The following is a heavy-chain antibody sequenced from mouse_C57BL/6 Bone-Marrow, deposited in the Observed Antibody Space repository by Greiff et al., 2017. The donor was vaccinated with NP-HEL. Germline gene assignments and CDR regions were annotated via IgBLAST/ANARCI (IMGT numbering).Heavy chain of an antibody. J-gene: IGHJ4*01. CDR2: INPSSGYT. CDR3: ARTGTVYYYAMDY. Sequence: VQVVESGAELAKPGASVKLSCKASGYTFTSYWMHWVKQRPGQGLEWIGYINPSSGYTKYNQKFKDKATLTADKSSSTAYMPLSSLTYEDSAVYYCARTGTVYYYAMDYWGQGTSVTVSS. V-gene: IGHV1-7*01. D-gene: IGHD4-1*01. CDR1: GYTFTSYW.